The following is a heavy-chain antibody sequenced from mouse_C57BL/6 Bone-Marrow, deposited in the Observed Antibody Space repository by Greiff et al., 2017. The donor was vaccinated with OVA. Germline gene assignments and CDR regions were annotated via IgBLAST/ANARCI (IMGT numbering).Heavy chain of an antibody. CDR2: IYPRSGNT. CDR1: GYTFTSYG. V-gene: IGHV1-81*01. D-gene: IGHD2-5*01. CDR3: ARRGYSNYGFAY. Sequence: VQLQQSGAELARPGASVKLSCKASGYTFTSYGISWVKQRTGQGLEWIGEIYPRSGNTYYNEKFKGKATLPADKSSSTAYMELRSLTSEDSAVYFCARRGYSNYGFAYWGQGTLVTVSA. J-gene: IGHJ3*01.